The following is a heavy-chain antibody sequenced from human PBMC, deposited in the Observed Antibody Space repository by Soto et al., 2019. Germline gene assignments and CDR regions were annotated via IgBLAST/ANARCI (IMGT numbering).Heavy chain of an antibody. Sequence: QVQLVQSGAEVKKPGASVKVSCKASGYTFTGYYMHWVRQAPGQGLEWMGWINPNSGGTNYAQKFAGWVTMTRDTSISPAYLELSRLRSDDTAVYYCARDARGDEAPMDYWGQGTLVTVSS. CDR2: INPNSGGT. V-gene: IGHV1-2*04. CDR3: ARDARGDEAPMDY. CDR1: GYTFTGYY. D-gene: IGHD3-10*01. J-gene: IGHJ4*02.